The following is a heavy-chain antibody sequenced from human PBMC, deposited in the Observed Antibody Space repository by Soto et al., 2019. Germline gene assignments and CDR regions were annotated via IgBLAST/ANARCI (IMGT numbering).Heavy chain of an antibody. CDR3: ARGLGIAAAGTARYDY. Sequence: QVQLQQWGAGLLKPSETLSLTCAVYGGSFSGYYWSWIRQPPGKGLEWIGEINHSGSTNYNPSLKSRVTISGDTTKNQFSLKLSSVTAADTAVYYCARGLGIAAAGTARYDYWGQGTLVTVSS. CDR2: INHSGST. J-gene: IGHJ4*02. CDR1: GGSFSGYY. D-gene: IGHD6-13*01. V-gene: IGHV4-34*01.